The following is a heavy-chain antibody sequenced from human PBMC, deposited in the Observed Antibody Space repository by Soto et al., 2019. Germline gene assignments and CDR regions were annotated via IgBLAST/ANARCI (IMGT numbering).Heavy chain of an antibody. Sequence: SETLSLTCTVSGASINSDGYYWTWIRQPPGKGLEWIGNTHYSGSTYYNPSLKSRVTLYVDTSNNQFSLKLSSVTAADTAIYYYVRAVGPSPAHLGMDLWGPGTKVTVSS. J-gene: IGHJ6*02. CDR3: VRAVGPSPAHLGMDL. V-gene: IGHV4-30-4*01. D-gene: IGHD2-15*01. CDR1: GASINSDGYY. CDR2: THYSGST.